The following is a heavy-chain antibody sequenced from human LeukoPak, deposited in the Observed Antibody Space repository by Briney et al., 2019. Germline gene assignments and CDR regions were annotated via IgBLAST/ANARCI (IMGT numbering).Heavy chain of an antibody. V-gene: IGHV3-9*03. CDR3: AKDMGYSSTGALDI. CDR2: ISWNSGRT. J-gene: IGHJ3*02. Sequence: GGSLRLSCTASGFTFDDYAMHWVRQVPGKGLEWVSGISWNSGRTDYADSVKGRFTISRDNAKNSLYLQMNSVRAEDMALYYCAKDMGYSSTGALDIWGQGTMVSVSS. CDR1: GFTFDDYA. D-gene: IGHD6-19*01.